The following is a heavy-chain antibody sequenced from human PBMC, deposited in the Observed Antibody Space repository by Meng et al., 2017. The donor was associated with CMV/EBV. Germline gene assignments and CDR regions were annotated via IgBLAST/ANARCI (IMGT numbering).Heavy chain of an antibody. V-gene: IGHV3-23*01. Sequence: GESLKISCAASGFTFSSYAMSWVRQAPGKGLEWVSAISGSGGSTYYADSVKGRFTISRDNSKNTLYLQMNSLRAEDTAVYYCAREAAAGTWYFDLWGRGTLVTVSS. D-gene: IGHD6-13*01. J-gene: IGHJ2*01. CDR2: ISGSGGST. CDR1: GFTFSSYA. CDR3: AREAAAGTWYFDL.